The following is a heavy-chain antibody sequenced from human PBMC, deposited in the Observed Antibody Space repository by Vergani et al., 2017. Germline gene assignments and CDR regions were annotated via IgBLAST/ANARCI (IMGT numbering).Heavy chain of an antibody. CDR2: IIPIFGTA. CDR3: AGTNQTLYQLLHGYYYGMDV. D-gene: IGHD2-2*01. Sequence: QVQLVQSGAEVKKPGSSVKVSCKASGGTFSSYAISWVRQAPGQGLEWMGGIIPIFGTANYAQKFQGRVTITADESRSTAYMELSSLRSEDTAVYYCAGTNQTLYQLLHGYYYGMDVWGQGTTVTVSS. J-gene: IGHJ6*02. CDR1: GGTFSSYA. V-gene: IGHV1-69*12.